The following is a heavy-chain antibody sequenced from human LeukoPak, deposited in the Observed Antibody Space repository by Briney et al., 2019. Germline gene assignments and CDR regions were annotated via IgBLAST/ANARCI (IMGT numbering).Heavy chain of an antibody. CDR2: IYYSGST. CDR1: GGSISSSSYY. Sequence: SETLSLTCTGSGGSISSSSYYWGSIRQPPGKGLEWIGSIYYSGSTYYNPSLKSRVTISVDTSKNQFSLKLSSVTAADTAVYYCAGEGLGYWGQGTLVTVSS. V-gene: IGHV4-39*07. D-gene: IGHD7-27*01. J-gene: IGHJ4*02. CDR3: AGEGLGY.